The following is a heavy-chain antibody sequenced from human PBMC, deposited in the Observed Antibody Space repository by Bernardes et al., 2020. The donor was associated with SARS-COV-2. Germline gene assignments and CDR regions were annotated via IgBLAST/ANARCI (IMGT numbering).Heavy chain of an antibody. CDR2: IYPRDSDT. D-gene: IGHD4-4*01. Sequence: GASLKSTCNGSGYRFAPSWIAWVRHIPGKGLEWLGMIYPRDSDTRYSSSFEGQVTISVDKSIDTAYVQWTSLKASDTAMYYCARRNSNYSIVVPGYWYLDLWGRGTLVTVSS. J-gene: IGHJ2*01. CDR3: ARRNSNYSIVVPGYWYLDL. V-gene: IGHV5-51*01. CDR1: GYRFAPSW.